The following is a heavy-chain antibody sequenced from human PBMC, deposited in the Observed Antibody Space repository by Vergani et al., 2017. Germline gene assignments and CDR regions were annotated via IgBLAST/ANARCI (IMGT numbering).Heavy chain of an antibody. CDR1: GFSFSSYS. D-gene: IGHD2-8*01. Sequence: EEQLLESGGDLVQPGGSLRLSCAASGFSFSSYSMNWVRQAPGKGLEWVASISGSSSYVFYRDSVEGRFTITRDNAKKSVYLQMNSLRAEDTAMYFCARGLWDCTHIRCSPPSYWGQGTQVTVSS. CDR2: ISGSSSYV. J-gene: IGHJ4*02. V-gene: IGHV3-21*01. CDR3: ARGLWDCTHIRCSPPSY.